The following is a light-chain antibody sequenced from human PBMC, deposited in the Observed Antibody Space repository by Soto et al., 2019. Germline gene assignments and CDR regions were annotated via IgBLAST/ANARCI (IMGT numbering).Light chain of an antibody. CDR3: GSYTGRSSLHV. Sequence: QSALTQPASVSGSPGQSLTISCTGTTSDVGGYQDVSWYQQHPGKAPKLIMYDVNNRPSGISDRFSGSKSGNTASLNISGLQAEDEADYFCGSYTGRSSLHVLGSGTKLTVL. CDR2: DVN. J-gene: IGLJ1*01. V-gene: IGLV2-14*03. CDR1: TSDVGGYQD.